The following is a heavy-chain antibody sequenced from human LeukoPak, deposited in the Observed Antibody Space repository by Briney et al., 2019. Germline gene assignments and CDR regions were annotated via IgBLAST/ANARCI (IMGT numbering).Heavy chain of an antibody. Sequence: SVEVSCKASGFTFSSSAVQWVRQARGQRREWIGWIVVGSGNTNYAQKFQERVTITRDMSTSTAYMELSSLRSEDTAVYYCAAYCGGDCYSGGYWGQGTLVTVSS. D-gene: IGHD2-21*02. CDR1: GFTFSSSA. CDR2: IVVGSGNT. J-gene: IGHJ4*02. CDR3: AAYCGGDCYSGGY. V-gene: IGHV1-58*01.